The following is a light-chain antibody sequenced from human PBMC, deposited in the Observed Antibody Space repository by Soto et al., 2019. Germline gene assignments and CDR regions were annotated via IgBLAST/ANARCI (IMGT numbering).Light chain of an antibody. V-gene: IGKV3-15*01. CDR3: QQYNNWPPWT. CDR2: DAS. Sequence: ILMTQSPATLSVSPGERATLSCRASQSVSNNLAWYQQKPGQAPRLLIYDASTRATGIPARFSGSGSGTEFTLTISGLQSVDFAVYYCQQYNNWPPWTFGQGTQVEIK. CDR1: QSVSNN. J-gene: IGKJ1*01.